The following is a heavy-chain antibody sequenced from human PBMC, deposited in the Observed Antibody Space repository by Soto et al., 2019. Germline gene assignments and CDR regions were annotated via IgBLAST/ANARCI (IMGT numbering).Heavy chain of an antibody. V-gene: IGHV3-33*01. CDR1: GFTFSSFG. D-gene: IGHD2-2*01. J-gene: IGHJ6*04. Sequence: QVHLVESGGGVVQPGTSLRLSCAASGFTFSSFGMDWVRGVPGKGLEWVALIWYDGSNKEYADSVKGRFTISRDNSKNTLFLQMNSSSAENKDVYLCARDIGKCGSTRWTGKKDVWGIGTTVTYSS. CDR3: ARDIGKCGSTRWTGKKDV. CDR2: IWYDGSNK.